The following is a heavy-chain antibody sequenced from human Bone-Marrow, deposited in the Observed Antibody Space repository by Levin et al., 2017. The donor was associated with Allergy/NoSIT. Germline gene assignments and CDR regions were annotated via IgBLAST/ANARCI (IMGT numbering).Heavy chain of an antibody. CDR3: ARDSFWGNGPWTTVTTEWFDP. V-gene: IGHV3-48*02. D-gene: IGHD4-17*01. CDR2: ISSSSSTI. CDR1: GFTFSSYS. J-gene: IGHJ5*02. Sequence: GGSLRLSCAASGFTFSSYSMNWVRQAPGKGLEWVSYISSSSSTIYYADSVKGRFTISRDNAKNSLYLQMNSLRDEDTAVYYCARDSFWGNGPWTTVTTEWFDPWGQGTLVTVSS.